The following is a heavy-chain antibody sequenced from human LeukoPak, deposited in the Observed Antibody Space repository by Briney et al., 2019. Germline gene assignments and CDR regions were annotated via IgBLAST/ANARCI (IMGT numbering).Heavy chain of an antibody. CDR2: IYYSGST. CDR1: GGSISSSSYY. D-gene: IGHD3/OR15-3a*01. CDR3: ARVRRGYDYWPNWFDP. V-gene: IGHV4-39*07. J-gene: IGHJ5*02. Sequence: PSETLSLTCTVSGGSISSSSYYWGWIRQPPGKGLEWIVSIYYSGSTYYNPSLKSRVTISVDTSKTQFSLKLSSVTAADTAVYYCARVRRGYDYWPNWFDPWGQGTLVTVSS.